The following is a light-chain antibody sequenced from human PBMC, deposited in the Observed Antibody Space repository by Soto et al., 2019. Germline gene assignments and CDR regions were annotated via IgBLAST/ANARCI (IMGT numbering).Light chain of an antibody. CDR3: QQYGGSPPLT. Sequence: VLTQSPGTLSLSPGERATLSCRASPSVTSSYLAWHQHKPGQAPSLLIYGASSRATGIPDRFSGSGSGPDFTLTISRLEPEDFAVYYYQQYGGSPPLTVGVGTTVEI. V-gene: IGKV3-20*01. J-gene: IGKJ4*01. CDR2: GAS. CDR1: PSVTSSY.